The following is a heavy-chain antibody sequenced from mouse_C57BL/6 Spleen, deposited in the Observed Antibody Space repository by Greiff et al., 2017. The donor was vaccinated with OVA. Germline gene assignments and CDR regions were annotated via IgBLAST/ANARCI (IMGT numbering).Heavy chain of an antibody. CDR2: IDPETGGT. CDR1: GYTFTDHE. Sequence: VQLVESGAELVRPGASVTLSCKASGYTFTDHEMHWVKQTPVHGLEWIGAIDPETGGTAYNQKFKGKAILTADKSSSTAYMELRSLTSEDSAVYYCTRPLIYYEHWGQGTTLTVSS. J-gene: IGHJ2*01. CDR3: TRPLIYYEH. V-gene: IGHV1-15*01.